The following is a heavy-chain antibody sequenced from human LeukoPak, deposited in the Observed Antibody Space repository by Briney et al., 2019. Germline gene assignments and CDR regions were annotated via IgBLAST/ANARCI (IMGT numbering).Heavy chain of an antibody. CDR1: GYTFTNFW. Sequence: GGSLRLSCAASGYTFTNFWMNWIRRAPGRGLEWVANIRPDGSEQFYVDSVKGRFTISRDNAKNSVYLQMNSLRADDTAVYYCAGRDSARNPWAYWGQGTLVTVST. CDR3: AGRDSARNPWAY. D-gene: IGHD4-11*01. V-gene: IGHV3-7*01. CDR2: IRPDGSEQ. J-gene: IGHJ4*02.